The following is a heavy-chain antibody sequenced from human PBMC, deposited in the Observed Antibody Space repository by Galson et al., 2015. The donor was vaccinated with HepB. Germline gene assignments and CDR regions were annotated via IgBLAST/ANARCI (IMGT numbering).Heavy chain of an antibody. CDR3: ARVASFDYYDSSVVNAFDI. CDR2: IYYSGST. D-gene: IGHD3-22*01. V-gene: IGHV4-59*01. CDR1: GGSISSYY. Sequence: SETLSLTCTVSGGSISSYYWSWIRQPPGKGLEWIGYIYYSGSTNYNPSLKSRVTISVDTSKNQFSLKLSSVTAADTAVYYCARVASFDYYDSSVVNAFDIWGQGTMVTVSS. J-gene: IGHJ3*02.